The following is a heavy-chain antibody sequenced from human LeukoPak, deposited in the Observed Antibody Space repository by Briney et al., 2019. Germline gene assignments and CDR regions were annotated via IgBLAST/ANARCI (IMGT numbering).Heavy chain of an antibody. CDR1: GFTVSRNY. CDR3: ARGDGYNFFDS. J-gene: IGHJ4*02. Sequence: GGSLRLSSAASGFTVSRNYMSWVRQAPGKGLEWVSVIYIDGNTYYADSVRGRFTISRDNSKNTVYLQMDSLRAEDTAVYYCARGDGYNFFDSWGQGTLVTVSS. CDR2: IYIDGNT. D-gene: IGHD5-24*01. V-gene: IGHV3-66*01.